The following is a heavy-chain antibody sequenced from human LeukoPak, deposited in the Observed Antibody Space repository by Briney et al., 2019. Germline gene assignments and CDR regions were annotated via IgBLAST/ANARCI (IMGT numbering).Heavy chain of an antibody. D-gene: IGHD6-19*01. CDR2: IYHSGST. J-gene: IGHJ4*02. Sequence: SETLSLTCAVSGGSISSSNWWSWVRQPPGKGLEWIGEIYHSGSTNYNPSLKSRVTISVDKSKNQFSLKLSSVTAADTAVYYCASFTSYVAALSYWGQGTLVTVSS. V-gene: IGHV4-4*02. CDR3: ASFTSYVAALSY. CDR1: GGSISSSNW.